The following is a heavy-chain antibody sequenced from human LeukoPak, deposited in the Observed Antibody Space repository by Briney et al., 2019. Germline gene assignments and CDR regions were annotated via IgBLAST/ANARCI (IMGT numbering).Heavy chain of an antibody. D-gene: IGHD2-2*01. CDR3: ASVVVPAAKGPIS. Sequence: PSETLSLTCTVSGGSISSYYWSWIRQPPGKGLEWIGYIYYSGSTNYNPSLKSRVTISVDTSKNQFSLKLSSVTAADTAVYYCASVVVPAAKGPISWGQGTLVTVSS. J-gene: IGHJ4*02. CDR2: IYYSGST. CDR1: GGSISSYY. V-gene: IGHV4-59*01.